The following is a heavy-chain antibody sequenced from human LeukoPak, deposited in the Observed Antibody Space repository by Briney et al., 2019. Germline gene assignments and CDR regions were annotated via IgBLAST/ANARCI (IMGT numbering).Heavy chain of an antibody. V-gene: IGHV3-20*04. CDR1: GFTFEDYD. Sequence: GGSLRLSCAASGFTFEDYDRNWVRQAPGKGLEWVSGIKWNGGSTGYADSVRGRFTISRDNAKNSLYLQMNSLRAEDTALYYCERDRNDYDFWSGYSMSYFDYWAREPWSPPPQ. D-gene: IGHD3-3*01. CDR2: IKWNGGST. J-gene: IGHJ4*02. CDR3: ERDRNDYDFWSGYSMSYFDY.